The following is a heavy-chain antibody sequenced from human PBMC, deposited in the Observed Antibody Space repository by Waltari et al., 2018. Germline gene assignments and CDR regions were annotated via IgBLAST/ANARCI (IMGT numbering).Heavy chain of an antibody. D-gene: IGHD6-13*01. J-gene: IGHJ4*02. CDR2: IYYSGST. V-gene: IGHV4-30-4*08. CDR3: ASSPYSSPMGESYFDY. CDR1: GGSISSGDYY. Sequence: QVQLQESGPGLVKPSQTLSLTCTVSGGSISSGDYYWSWIRQPPGKGLEWIGYIYYSGSTYYNPSLKSRVTISVDTSKNQFSLKLSSVTAADTAVYYCASSPYSSPMGESYFDYWGQGTLVTVSS.